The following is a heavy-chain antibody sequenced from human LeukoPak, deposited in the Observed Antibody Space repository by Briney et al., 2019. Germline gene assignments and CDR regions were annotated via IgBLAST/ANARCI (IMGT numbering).Heavy chain of an antibody. Sequence: ASVKVSCKASGYTFTSYYINWVRQATGQGLEWMGWMNPNSGNTGYAQKFQGRVTLTTDTSTSTAYMELRSLSSDDTAVYYCARAGQGYYYDNSAYYYDYWGQGTLVTVSS. CDR3: ARAGQGYYYDNSAYYYDY. CDR1: GYTFTSYY. CDR2: MNPNSGNT. V-gene: IGHV1-8*01. D-gene: IGHD3-22*01. J-gene: IGHJ4*02.